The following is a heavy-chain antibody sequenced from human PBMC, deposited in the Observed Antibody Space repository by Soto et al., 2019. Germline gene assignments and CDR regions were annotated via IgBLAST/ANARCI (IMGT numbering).Heavy chain of an antibody. Sequence: QVQLQESGPGLVKPSETLSLTCTVSGGSISSYYWSWTRQPAGKGLEWIGRIYTSGSTNYNPSLKSRVTMSVDTSKNQFSLKLSSVTAADTAVYYCARDGGYYDSSGFYYYYGMDVWGQGTTVTVSS. V-gene: IGHV4-4*07. CDR1: GGSISSYY. J-gene: IGHJ6*02. CDR3: ARDGGYYDSSGFYYYYGMDV. CDR2: IYTSGST. D-gene: IGHD3-22*01.